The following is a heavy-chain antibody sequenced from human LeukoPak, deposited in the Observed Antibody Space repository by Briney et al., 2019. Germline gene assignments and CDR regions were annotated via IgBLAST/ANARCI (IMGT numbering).Heavy chain of an antibody. V-gene: IGHV4-34*01. J-gene: IGHJ6*03. CDR1: GFTFSSYG. CDR3: ARPATPYYYYYMDV. CDR2: INHSGST. Sequence: GSLRLSCAASGFTFSSYGMSWVRRAPGKGLEWIGEINHSGSTNYNPSLKSRVTISVDTSKNQFSLKLGSVTAADTAVYYCARPATPYYYYYMDVWGKGTTVTISS. D-gene: IGHD5-12*01.